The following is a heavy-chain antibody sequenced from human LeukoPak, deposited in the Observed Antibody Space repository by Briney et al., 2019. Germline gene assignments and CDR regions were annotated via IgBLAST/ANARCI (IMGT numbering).Heavy chain of an antibody. CDR1: GFTFSSYA. V-gene: IGHV3-23*01. CDR3: AKGVRGVVRDAFDV. J-gene: IGHJ3*01. Sequence: GGSLRLSCTASGFTFSSYAMSWVRQPPGKGLEWVSGISGSSGVTSDADSVKGRFTISRDNSKNMVYLQMSGLRDEDTAVYYCAKGVRGVVRDAFDVWGQGTMVTVSS. CDR2: ISGSSGVT. D-gene: IGHD3-10*01.